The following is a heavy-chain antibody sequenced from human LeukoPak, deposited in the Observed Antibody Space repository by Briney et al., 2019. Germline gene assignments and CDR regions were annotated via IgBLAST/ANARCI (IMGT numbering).Heavy chain of an antibody. CDR2: INHGGST. J-gene: IGHJ3*02. Sequence: SETLSLTCAVYGGSFSGYYWSWIRQPPGKGLEWIGEINHGGSTNYNPSLKSRVTISVDTSKNQFSLKLSSVTAADTAVYYCARSLPRCGYTAGRFRSYCAFDIWGQGTMVTVSS. D-gene: IGHD3-10*01. CDR3: ARSLPRCGYTAGRFRSYCAFDI. V-gene: IGHV4-34*01. CDR1: GGSFSGYY.